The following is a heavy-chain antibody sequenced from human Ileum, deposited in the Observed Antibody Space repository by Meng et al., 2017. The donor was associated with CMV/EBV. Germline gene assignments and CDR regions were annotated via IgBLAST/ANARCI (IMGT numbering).Heavy chain of an antibody. CDR3: AKDQGSGNVNWFDP. J-gene: IGHJ5*02. Sequence: QVQLGESWGGVVQLGGSLRLSCAASGFSFSGYGMHWVRQAPGKGLEWVAFIRYDGSNEYYADSVKGRFTISRDNSKNTLYLQMNSLRAEDTAVYYCAKDQGSGNVNWFDPWGQGTLVTVSS. CDR2: IRYDGSNE. CDR1: GFSFSGYG. V-gene: IGHV3-30*02. D-gene: IGHD1-26*01.